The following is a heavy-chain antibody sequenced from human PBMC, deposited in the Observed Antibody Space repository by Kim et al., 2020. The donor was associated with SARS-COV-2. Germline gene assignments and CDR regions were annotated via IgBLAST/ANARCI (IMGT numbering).Heavy chain of an antibody. J-gene: IGHJ4*02. CDR1: GYTFTGYY. D-gene: IGHD3-3*01. V-gene: IGHV1-2*02. Sequence: ASVKVSCKASGYTFTGYYMHWVRQAPGQGLEWMGWINPNSGGTNYAQKFQGRVTMTRDTSISTAYMELSRLRSDDTAVYYCARGGEIFGVEEEFDYWGQGTLVTVSS. CDR3: ARGGEIFGVEEEFDY. CDR2: INPNSGGT.